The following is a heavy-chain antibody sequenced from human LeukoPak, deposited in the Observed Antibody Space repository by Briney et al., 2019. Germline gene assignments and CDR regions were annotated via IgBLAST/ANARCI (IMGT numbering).Heavy chain of an antibody. D-gene: IGHD2/OR15-2a*01. J-gene: IGHJ3*02. Sequence: GGSLRLSCAASGFTFDDYTMHWVRHVPGKGLEWVSLITWDGGSTYYADSMKGRFTISRDNAKDSLYLQMNSLRAEDTAVYYCARGSMAYAYAFDIWGQGTMVTVSS. CDR2: ITWDGGST. CDR1: GFTFDDYT. CDR3: ARGSMAYAYAFDI. V-gene: IGHV3-43*01.